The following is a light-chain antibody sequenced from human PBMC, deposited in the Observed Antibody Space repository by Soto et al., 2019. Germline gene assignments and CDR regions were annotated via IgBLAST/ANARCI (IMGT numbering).Light chain of an antibody. CDR2: GTS. J-gene: IGKJ4*01. CDR1: PSVSSTY. CDR3: QQYGSSRT. Sequence: IVLTQSPGTMSLSPGERATLSCRASPSVSSTYVGWYQQKPGQAPRLLIYGTSNRATGIPDRFSGSGSETDFTLIIRSLEPEDFAVYYCQQYGSSRTFGGGTKVEIK. V-gene: IGKV3-20*01.